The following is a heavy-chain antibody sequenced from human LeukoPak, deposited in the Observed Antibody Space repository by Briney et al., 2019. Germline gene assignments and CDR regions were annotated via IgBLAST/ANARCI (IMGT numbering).Heavy chain of an antibody. CDR2: IKQDGSEK. J-gene: IGHJ3*02. V-gene: IGHV3-7*01. Sequence: HTGGSLRLSCAASGFTFSSYWMSWVRQAPGKGLEWVANIKQDGSEKYYVDSVKGRFTISRDNAKNSLYLQMNSLRAEDTAVYYCARDGGRYYDSRAFDIWGQGTMVTVSS. D-gene: IGHD3-22*01. CDR3: ARDGGRYYDSRAFDI. CDR1: GFTFSSYW.